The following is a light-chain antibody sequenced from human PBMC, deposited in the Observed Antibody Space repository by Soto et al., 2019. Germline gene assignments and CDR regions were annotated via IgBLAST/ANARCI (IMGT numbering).Light chain of an antibody. J-gene: IGLJ2*01. V-gene: IGLV2-11*01. CDR2: DVT. Sequence: QSVLTQPHSVSGSPGQSVTISCTGTSSDVGGYDFVSWYQQHPGKAPKLMIYDVTQRPSGVPDRFSASKSGNTASLTISGLQAEDEADYYCCSYAGSYTLFGGGTKVTVL. CDR3: CSYAGSYTL. CDR1: SSDVGGYDF.